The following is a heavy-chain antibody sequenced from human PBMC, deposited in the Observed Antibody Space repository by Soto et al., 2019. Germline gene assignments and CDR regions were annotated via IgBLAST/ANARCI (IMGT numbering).Heavy chain of an antibody. CDR2: IYNNGRT. CDR1: GGSISSSS. J-gene: IGHJ4*02. V-gene: IGHV4-59*01. D-gene: IGHD2-2*01. Sequence: PSETLSLTCTVSGGSISSSSWCWIRQPPGRGLEWIGYIYNNGRTDYNPPLKSRVTIPVDTSKNHFPLKLSAVTAADTSVYYCARARFCTSTSCYHDFDFWGQGTLVTVSS. CDR3: ARARFCTSTSCYHDFDF.